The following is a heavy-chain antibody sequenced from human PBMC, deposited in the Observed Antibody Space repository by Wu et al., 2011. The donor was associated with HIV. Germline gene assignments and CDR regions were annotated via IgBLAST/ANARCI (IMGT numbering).Heavy chain of an antibody. J-gene: IGHJ4*02. V-gene: IGHV1-2*02. CDR1: GYTFTGYY. D-gene: IGHD3-3*01. CDR2: INPNSGGT. Sequence: QVQLVQSGAEVKEPGASVKVSCQASGYTFTGYYIHWVRKAPGQGLEWMGWINPNSGGTEYAQTFQGRVTMTRDPSISTAYMELSSLRSDDTAVYYCARVEARDFWSGYYDYWGQGTLVTVSS. CDR3: ARVEARDFWSGYYDY.